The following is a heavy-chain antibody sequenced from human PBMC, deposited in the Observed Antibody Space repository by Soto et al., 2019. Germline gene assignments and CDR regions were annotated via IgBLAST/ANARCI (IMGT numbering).Heavy chain of an antibody. CDR2: INSDGSST. V-gene: IGHV3-74*01. Sequence: EVQLVESGGGLVQPGGSLRLSCAASGFTFSSYWMHWVRQAPGKGLVWVSRINSDGSSTSYADSVKGRFTISRDNAKYTLSLQMDSLRAEDTAVYYCAKGGRSSSGLDFDYWGQGTLVTVSS. CDR3: AKGGRSSSGLDFDY. D-gene: IGHD6-6*01. J-gene: IGHJ4*02. CDR1: GFTFSSYW.